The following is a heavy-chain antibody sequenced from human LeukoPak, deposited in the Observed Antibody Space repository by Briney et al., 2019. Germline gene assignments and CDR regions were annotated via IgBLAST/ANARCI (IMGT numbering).Heavy chain of an antibody. Sequence: GGSLRLSCAASGFTFSSYAMSWVRQAPGKGLEWVSAISGRDDSTYYADSVKGRFTFSRDNSKNTLYLQMNSLRVEDTAVYYCAKATSVTTLFDYWGQGTLVTVSS. V-gene: IGHV3-23*01. CDR3: AKATSVTTLFDY. CDR2: ISGRDDST. CDR1: GFTFSSYA. J-gene: IGHJ4*02. D-gene: IGHD4-17*01.